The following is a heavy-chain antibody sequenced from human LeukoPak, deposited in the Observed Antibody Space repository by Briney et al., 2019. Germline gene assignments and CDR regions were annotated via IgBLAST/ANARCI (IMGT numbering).Heavy chain of an antibody. CDR3: AREVRIAASGRAFDM. J-gene: IGHJ3*02. CDR1: GFTFSSYG. V-gene: IGHV3-30*03. CDR2: ISYDGSNK. Sequence: GGSLRLSCAASGFTFSSYGMHWVRQAPGKGLEWVALISYDGSNKYYADSVKGRFTISRDNSKNTLYLQMNSLRAEDTAVYYCAREVRIAASGRAFDMWGQGTMVTVSS. D-gene: IGHD6-13*01.